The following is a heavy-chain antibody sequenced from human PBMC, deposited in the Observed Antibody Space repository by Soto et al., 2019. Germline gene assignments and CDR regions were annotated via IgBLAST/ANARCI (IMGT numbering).Heavy chain of an antibody. Sequence: SGPPQVNPSKPRTLPCSFPGFSLSTSGVGGSWIRQPPGKALAWLALIFWNDDKSYSPSLKSRLTIIKDTSKNQVILTMTNMDTVDTATYYCAHLSSSSKGGFNYWGQGTLVTVSS. J-gene: IGHJ4*02. V-gene: IGHV2-5*01. D-gene: IGHD6-6*01. CDR3: AHLSSSSKGGFNY. CDR1: GFSLSTSGVG. CDR2: IFWNDDK.